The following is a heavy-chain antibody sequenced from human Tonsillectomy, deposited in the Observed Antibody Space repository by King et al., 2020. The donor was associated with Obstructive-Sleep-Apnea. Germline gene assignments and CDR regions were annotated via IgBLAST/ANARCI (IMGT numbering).Heavy chain of an antibody. CDR1: GFTFNIYT. CDR2: ISYDGSNK. V-gene: IGHV3-30*04. CDR3: ARDLAYCISTSCYGGDYDYFGMDV. Sequence: QVQLVESGGGVVQPGRSLRLSCAASGFTFNIYTIHWVRQAPGKGLEWVALISYDGSNKYYADSVKGRFTISRDNSKYTLFLQMNSQRAEDTAVYYCARDLAYCISTSCYGGDYDYFGMDVWGQGTTVTVSS. J-gene: IGHJ6*02. D-gene: IGHD2-2*01.